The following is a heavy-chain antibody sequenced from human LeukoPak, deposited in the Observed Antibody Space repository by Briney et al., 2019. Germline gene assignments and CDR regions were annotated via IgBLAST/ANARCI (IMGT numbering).Heavy chain of an antibody. CDR2: IISDGSST. J-gene: IGHJ4*02. CDR3: ARDYGEGGYYFDY. CDR1: GFNFSTYW. Sequence: QPGGSLRLPCAASGFNFSTYWMHWVRQAPGKGLVWLSRIISDGSSTDYADSVKGRFTISRDNAKNTLYLQMNSLRAEDTAVYYCARDYGEGGYYFDYWGQGTLVTVSS. D-gene: IGHD4-17*01. V-gene: IGHV3-74*01.